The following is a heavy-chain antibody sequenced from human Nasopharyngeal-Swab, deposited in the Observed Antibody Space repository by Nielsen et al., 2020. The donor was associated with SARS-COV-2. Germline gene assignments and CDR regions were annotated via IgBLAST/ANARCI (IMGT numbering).Heavy chain of an antibody. CDR2: LYGNGTT. CDR1: GFTVSKNH. D-gene: IGHD2-15*01. V-gene: IGHV3-53*01. Sequence: GGSLRLSCTASGFTVSKNHMNWVRQAPGKGLEWVSVLYGNGTTSYADSVKGRFTISRDSSKNTLFLQMKGLRAGDTAVYFCARDVGGRDNYWGQGALVTVSS. J-gene: IGHJ4*02. CDR3: ARDVGGRDNY.